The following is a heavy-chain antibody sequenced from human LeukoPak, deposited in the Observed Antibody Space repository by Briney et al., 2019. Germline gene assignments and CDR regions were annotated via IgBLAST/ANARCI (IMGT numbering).Heavy chain of an antibody. CDR2: IRQDGGEK. CDR1: GFTFSSYW. D-gene: IGHD6-13*01. V-gene: IGHV3-7*01. J-gene: IGHJ4*01. CDR3: ARDGTAAGLYFDL. Sequence: AGGSLRLSCAVSGFTFSSYWMNWVRQAPGEGLEWVASIRQDGGEKSYVDSVKGRFTISRDNTKNSLYLQINSLRAEDTAVYYCARDGTAAGLYFDLWGQGTLVTVSS.